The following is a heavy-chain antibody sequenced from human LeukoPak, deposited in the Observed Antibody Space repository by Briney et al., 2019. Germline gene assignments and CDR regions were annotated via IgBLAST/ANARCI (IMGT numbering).Heavy chain of an antibody. Sequence: GGSLRLSCAASGFTFSSYGMHWIRQAPGKGLEWVAVISYDGSNKYYADSVKGRFTISRDNSKNTLYLQMNSLRAEDTAVYYCAKDLTYCGGDCRDYWGQGTLVTVSS. D-gene: IGHD2-21*02. J-gene: IGHJ4*02. CDR1: GFTFSSYG. CDR3: AKDLTYCGGDCRDY. CDR2: ISYDGSNK. V-gene: IGHV3-30*18.